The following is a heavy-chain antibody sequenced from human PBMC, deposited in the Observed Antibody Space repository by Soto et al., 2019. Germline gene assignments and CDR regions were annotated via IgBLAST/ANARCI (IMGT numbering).Heavy chain of an antibody. V-gene: IGHV1-69*01. Sequence: GASVKVSCKASGGTFSSYAISWVRQAPGQGLEWMGGIIPIFGTANYAQKFQGRVTITADESTSTAYMELSSLRSEDTAVYYCASSSSILTGYYYYYYYGMDVWGQGTTVTVSS. J-gene: IGHJ6*02. CDR2: IIPIFGTA. D-gene: IGHD3-9*01. CDR3: ASSSSILTGYYYYYYYGMDV. CDR1: GGTFSSYA.